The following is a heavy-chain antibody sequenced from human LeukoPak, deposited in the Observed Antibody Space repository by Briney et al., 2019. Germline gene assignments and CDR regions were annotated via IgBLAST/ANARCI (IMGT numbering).Heavy chain of an antibody. D-gene: IGHD2-8*01. J-gene: IGHJ4*02. CDR2: IKQDGSEK. CDR3: ARIRVMDLYHFDY. CDR1: GFTFSSYW. Sequence: GGSLRLSCAASGFTFSSYWMSWVRQAPGKGLEWVANIKQDGSEKYNVDSVKGRFTISRDNAKNSLYLQMNSLRAEDTAVYYCARIRVMDLYHFDYWVQGTLVTVSS. V-gene: IGHV3-7*01.